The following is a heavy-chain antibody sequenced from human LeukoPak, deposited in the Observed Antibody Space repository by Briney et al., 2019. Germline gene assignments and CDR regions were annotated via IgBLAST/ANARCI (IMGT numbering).Heavy chain of an antibody. CDR1: GGTFSSYA. V-gene: IGHV1-69*13. Sequence: GASVKVSCKASGGTFSSYAISWVRQAPGQGLEWMGGIIPIFGTANYAQKFQGRVTITADESTSTAYMELSSLRSEDTAVYYCARAHTTYYDILTGYYRYYGMDVWGQGTTVTVSS. J-gene: IGHJ6*02. D-gene: IGHD3-9*01. CDR3: ARAHTTYYDILTGYYRYYGMDV. CDR2: IIPIFGTA.